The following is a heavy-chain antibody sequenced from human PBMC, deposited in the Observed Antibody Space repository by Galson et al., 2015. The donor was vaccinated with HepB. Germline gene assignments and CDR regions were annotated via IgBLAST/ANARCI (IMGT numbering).Heavy chain of an antibody. CDR2: IKSKTDDATT. J-gene: IGHJ5*02. Sequence: SLRLSCAASGFPFNNAWMTWVRQAPGKGLEWVGRIKSKTDDATTDYNAPVKGRFTISRDDSKNRLYLQMDRLKTEDTAVYYCTTDVYYSTYWSWLDPWGQGTLVTVSS. CDR1: GFPFNNAW. V-gene: IGHV3-15*01. CDR3: TTDVYYSTYWSWLDP. D-gene: IGHD2-8*02.